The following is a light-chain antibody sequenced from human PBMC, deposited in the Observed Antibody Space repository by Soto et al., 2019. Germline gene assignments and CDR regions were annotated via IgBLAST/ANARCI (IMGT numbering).Light chain of an antibody. J-gene: IGKJ1*01. Sequence: IQMTQSPASLSASLGDRVTITCRASQSISSYLNWYQQKPGKAPKLLIYAASSLQSGVPSRFSGSGSGTDFTLTISSLQPEDFETYYCQQSYSNPPTFGQGTKVDIK. V-gene: IGKV1-39*01. CDR2: AAS. CDR3: QQSYSNPPT. CDR1: QSISSY.